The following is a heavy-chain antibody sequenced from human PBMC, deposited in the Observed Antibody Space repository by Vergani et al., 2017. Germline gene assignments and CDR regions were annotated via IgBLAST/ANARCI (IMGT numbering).Heavy chain of an antibody. J-gene: IGHJ6*02. CDR3: AGTTVTTSGVYYYYGMDV. D-gene: IGHD4-17*01. V-gene: IGHV4-59*10. CDR1: GGSFSGYY. CDR2: IYTSGST. Sequence: QVQLQQWGAGLLKPSETLSLTCAVYGGSFSGYYWSWIRQPPGKGLEWIGRIYTSGSTYYNPSLKSRVTMSVDTSKNQFSLKLSSVTAADTAVYYCAGTTVTTSGVYYYYGMDVWGQGTTVTVSS.